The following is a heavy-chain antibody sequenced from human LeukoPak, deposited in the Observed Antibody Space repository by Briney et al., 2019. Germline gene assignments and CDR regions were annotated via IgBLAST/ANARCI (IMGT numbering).Heavy chain of an antibody. Sequence: GASVKVSCKASGYTFTSYGISWVRQAPGQGLERMGWISAYNGNTNYAQKLQGRVTITTDTSTSTAYMELRSLRSDDTAVYYCARHKVYHGSGSYSFDYWGQGTLVTVSS. V-gene: IGHV1-18*01. CDR2: ISAYNGNT. CDR3: ARHKVYHGSGSYSFDY. D-gene: IGHD3-10*01. J-gene: IGHJ4*02. CDR1: GYTFTSYG.